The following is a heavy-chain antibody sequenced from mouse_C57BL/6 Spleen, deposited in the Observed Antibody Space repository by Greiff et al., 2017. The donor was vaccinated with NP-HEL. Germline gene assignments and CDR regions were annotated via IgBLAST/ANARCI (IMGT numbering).Heavy chain of an antibody. Sequence: QVQLQQPGAELVRPGSSVKLSCKASGYTFTSYWMDWVKQRPGQGLEWIGNIYPSDSETHYNQKFKDKATLTVDKSSSTAYMQLSSLTSEDSAVDYCARGGIYYGNYGGDYWGQGTTLTVSS. J-gene: IGHJ2*01. CDR2: IYPSDSET. V-gene: IGHV1-61*01. CDR1: GYTFTSYW. D-gene: IGHD2-1*01. CDR3: ARGGIYYGNYGGDY.